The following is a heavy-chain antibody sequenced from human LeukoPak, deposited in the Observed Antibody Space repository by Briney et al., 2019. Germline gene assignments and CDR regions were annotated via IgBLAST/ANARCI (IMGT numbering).Heavy chain of an antibody. D-gene: IGHD7-27*01. CDR1: GFILSNSW. Sequence: GGCLRLSCTASGFILSNSWITWVSQAPGKGLEWVANINQSGNETYYVDSVKGRFTISRDNAKKSLFLKMNSLTVDDTAVYHCASGDNFDYWGQGALVTVTS. CDR2: INQSGNET. J-gene: IGHJ4*02. V-gene: IGHV3-7*01. CDR3: ASGDNFDY.